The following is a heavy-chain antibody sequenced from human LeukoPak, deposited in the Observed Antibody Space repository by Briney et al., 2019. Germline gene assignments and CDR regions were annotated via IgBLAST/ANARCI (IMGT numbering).Heavy chain of an antibody. CDR1: GFTFSSYA. Sequence: GGSLRLSCAASGFTFSSYAMSWVRQAPGKGLEWVSAISGSGGSTYYADSVKGRFTISRDNSKNTLYLQMNSLRAEDTVVYYCARDRGNYYDSSGYYSHWGQGTLVTVSS. D-gene: IGHD3-22*01. CDR3: ARDRGNYYDSSGYYSH. J-gene: IGHJ4*02. CDR2: ISGSGGST. V-gene: IGHV3-23*01.